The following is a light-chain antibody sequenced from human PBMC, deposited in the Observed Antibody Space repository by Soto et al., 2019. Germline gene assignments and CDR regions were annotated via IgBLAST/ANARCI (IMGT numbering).Light chain of an antibody. CDR2: DAS. J-gene: IGKJ1*01. CDR3: LQYSSNPRT. Sequence: EVVMTQSPATLSVSPGERATLSCRASESVSRNLAWYQQKPGQAPRLLIYDASTRATGIPDRFSGGGSGTEFTLTISSLQSEDFATYYCLQYSSNPRTFGQGTRMDI. CDR1: ESVSRN. V-gene: IGKV3-15*01.